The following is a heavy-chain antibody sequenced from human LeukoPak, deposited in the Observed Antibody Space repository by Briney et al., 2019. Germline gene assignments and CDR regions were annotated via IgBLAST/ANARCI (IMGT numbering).Heavy chain of an antibody. V-gene: IGHV3-30*03. J-gene: IGHJ4*02. Sequence: GGSLRLSCAASGFTFSSYGMHWVRQAPGKGLEWVAVISSDGSNKHYTDSVKGRFTISRDYSKNTLYLQMSSLRTEDTAVYYCARDLGSGDWRMLCDYWGQGTLVSVSS. CDR1: GFTFSSYG. CDR3: ARDLGSGDWRMLCDY. CDR2: ISSDGSNK. D-gene: IGHD2-21*02.